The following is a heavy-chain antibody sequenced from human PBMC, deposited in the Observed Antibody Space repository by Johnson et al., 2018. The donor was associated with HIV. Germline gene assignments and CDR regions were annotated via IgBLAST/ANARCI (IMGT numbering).Heavy chain of an antibody. J-gene: IGHJ3*01. CDR3: AREGCFHCTGGVCYRSTDAFDF. CDR2: ISYDGSNK. Sequence: QVQLVESGGGVVQPGRSLRLSCAASGFTFSTYDMHWVRQAPGKGLEWVAIISYDGSNKYYADSVKGRFTISRDNSKNTLYLQMNSLRAEDTAVYYCAREGCFHCTGGVCYRSTDAFDFWGQGTMVTVSS. D-gene: IGHD2-8*02. V-gene: IGHV3-30-3*01. CDR1: GFTFSTYD.